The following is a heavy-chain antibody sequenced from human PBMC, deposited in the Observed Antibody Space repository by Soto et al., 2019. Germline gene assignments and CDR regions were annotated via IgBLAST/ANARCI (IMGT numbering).Heavy chain of an antibody. V-gene: IGHV3-64*01. Sequence: PGGSLRLSCATSGFTFSTYAMHWVRQAPGEGLEYVSAISSNGRSTYYANSVKGRFTISTDNSKNTLYLHMDSLRAEDMAVYYCARDRGAHGVCYEHSDYWGKGTMVTVSS. CDR3: ARDRGAHGVCYEHSDY. CDR1: GFTFSTYA. D-gene: IGHD2-8*01. J-gene: IGHJ4*02. CDR2: ISSNGRST.